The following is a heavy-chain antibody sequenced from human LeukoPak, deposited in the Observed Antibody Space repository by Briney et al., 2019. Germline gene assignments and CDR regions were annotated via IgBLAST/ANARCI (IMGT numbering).Heavy chain of an antibody. D-gene: IGHD5-18*01. CDR2: ISGSGGST. CDR1: GFTFSSYA. CDR3: AKDQVGGVVAASHSSYVDTAMVILDAFDI. V-gene: IGHV3-23*01. J-gene: IGHJ3*02. Sequence: GGSLRLSCAASGFTFSSYAMSWVRQAPGKVLEWVSAISGSGGSTYYADSVKGRFTISRDNSKNTLYLQMNSLRDEDTAVYYCAKDQVGGVVAASHSSYVDTAMVILDAFDIWGQGTMVTVSS.